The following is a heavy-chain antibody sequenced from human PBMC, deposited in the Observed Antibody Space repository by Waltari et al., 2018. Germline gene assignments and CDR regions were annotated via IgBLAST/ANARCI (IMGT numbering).Heavy chain of an antibody. J-gene: IGHJ4*02. Sequence: EVQLVESGGGLVQPGGSRRLSCAASGFTFSIKWMTWVRQAPGKGLEWVANINQDGSEKYSVESVKGRFTISRDNAKNSLYLQLNSLRADDTAVYYCTRGGDDSSWYWRNWGQGTLVTVSS. CDR2: INQDGSEK. D-gene: IGHD6-13*01. CDR1: GFTFSIKW. CDR3: TRGGDDSSWYWRN. V-gene: IGHV3-7*01.